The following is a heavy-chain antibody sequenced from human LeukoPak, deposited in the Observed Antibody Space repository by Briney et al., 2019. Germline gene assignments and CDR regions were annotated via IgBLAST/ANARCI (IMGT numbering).Heavy chain of an antibody. Sequence: GGSLRLSCAASGFTFSSYEMNWVRQAPGKGLEWVSYISSSGRTIYYADFVKGRFTISRDNAKNSLYLQMNSLRAEDTVVYYCARPSGYEDSWGQGTLVTVSS. J-gene: IGHJ4*02. CDR2: ISSSGRTI. V-gene: IGHV3-48*03. D-gene: IGHD5-12*01. CDR3: ARPSGYEDS. CDR1: GFTFSSYE.